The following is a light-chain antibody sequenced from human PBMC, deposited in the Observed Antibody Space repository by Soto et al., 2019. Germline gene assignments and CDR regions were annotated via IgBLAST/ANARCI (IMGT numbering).Light chain of an antibody. CDR2: GAS. J-gene: IGKJ5*01. Sequence: EIVLTQSPGTLPLSPGERATLSCRASQSVTNNYLAWYQQKPGQAPRLLIDGASRRATAIPDRFSGSGSGTDFTLTISRLEPEDFAVFYCQQYGSSPITFG. V-gene: IGKV3-20*01. CDR1: QSVTNNY. CDR3: QQYGSSPIT.